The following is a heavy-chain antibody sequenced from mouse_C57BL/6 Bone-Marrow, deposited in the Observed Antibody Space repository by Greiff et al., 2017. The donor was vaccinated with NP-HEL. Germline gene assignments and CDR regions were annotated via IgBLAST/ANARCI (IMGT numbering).Heavy chain of an antibody. CDR2: IYPRAGST. CDR1: GYTFTDHT. Sequence: VQLQQSDAELVQPGASVKISCKVSGYTFTDHTIHWMKQRPEQGLEWIGYIYPRAGSTKYNEKFKGKATLTADKSSSTAYMQLNSLTSEDSAVYFCARERVVATEGYYFDYWGQGTTLTVSS. CDR3: ARERVVATEGYYFDY. J-gene: IGHJ2*01. D-gene: IGHD1-1*01. V-gene: IGHV1-78*01.